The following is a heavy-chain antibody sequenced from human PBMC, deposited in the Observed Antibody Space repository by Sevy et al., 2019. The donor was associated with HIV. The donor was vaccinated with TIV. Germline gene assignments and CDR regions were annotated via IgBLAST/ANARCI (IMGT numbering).Heavy chain of an antibody. J-gene: IGHJ6*02. Sequence: GGSLRLSCTASGFTFGDYAMSWFRQAPGKGLEWVGFIRSKAYGGTTEYAASVKGRFTISRDDYKSIAYLQMNSLKTEDTAVYYCTRDGAYCGGDCYYYYGMDVWGQGTTVTVSS. CDR1: GFTFGDYA. CDR3: TRDGAYCGGDCYYYYGMDV. CDR2: IRSKAYGGTT. D-gene: IGHD2-21*02. V-gene: IGHV3-49*03.